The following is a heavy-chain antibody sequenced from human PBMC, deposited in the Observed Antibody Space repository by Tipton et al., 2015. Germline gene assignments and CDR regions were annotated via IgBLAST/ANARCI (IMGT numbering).Heavy chain of an antibody. Sequence: TLSLTCAVSAYSISSDYYWGWIRQPPGKGLEWIGSISHSGNTYYNPSLKSRVTMSRDTSKNQFSLKLTSVTAADTAVYYCARGHYVSRMDVWGQRSTVTVSS. D-gene: IGHD3-10*01. J-gene: IGHJ6*02. CDR1: AYSISSDYY. V-gene: IGHV4-38-2*01. CDR2: ISHSGNT. CDR3: ARGHYVSRMDV.